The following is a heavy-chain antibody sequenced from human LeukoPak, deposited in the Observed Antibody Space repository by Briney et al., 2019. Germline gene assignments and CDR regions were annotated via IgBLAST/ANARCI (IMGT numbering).Heavy chain of an antibody. Sequence: SETLSLTCAVYGGSFSGYYWSWIRQPPGKGLEWIGEINHSGSTNYNPSLKSRVTISVDTSKNQFSLKLSSVTAADTAVHYCASRSGGYSSSWGQGTLVTVSS. CDR3: ASRSGGYSSS. V-gene: IGHV4-34*01. D-gene: IGHD6-13*01. CDR1: GGSFSGYY. J-gene: IGHJ4*02. CDR2: INHSGST.